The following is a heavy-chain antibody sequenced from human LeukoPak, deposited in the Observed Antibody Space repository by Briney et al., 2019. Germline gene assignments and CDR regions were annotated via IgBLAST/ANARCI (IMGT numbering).Heavy chain of an antibody. J-gene: IGHJ4*02. CDR2: IYHSGSA. CDR3: ARQGHDSSGYFSFFDY. D-gene: IGHD3-22*01. CDR1: GYSISSGYY. V-gene: IGHV4-38-2*01. Sequence: SETLSLTCAVSGYSISSGYYWGWIRQPPGKGLEWIGSIYHSGSAYYNPSLKSRVTISVYTSKNQFSLKLTSVTAADTAVYYCARQGHDSSGYFSFFDYWGQGTLVTVSS.